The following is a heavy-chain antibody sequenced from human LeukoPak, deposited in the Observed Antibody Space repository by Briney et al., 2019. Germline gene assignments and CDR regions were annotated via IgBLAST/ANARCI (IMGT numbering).Heavy chain of an antibody. V-gene: IGHV4-59*01. CDR2: IYYGGST. CDR3: AREGRGYSYGGAFDI. Sequence: SETLSLTCTVSGGSISSYYWSWIRQPPGKGLEWIGYIYYGGSTDYNPSLKSRVTISVDTSKNQFSLKLSSVTAADTAVYYCAREGRGYSYGGAFDIWGQGTMVTVSS. D-gene: IGHD5-18*01. J-gene: IGHJ3*02. CDR1: GGSISSYY.